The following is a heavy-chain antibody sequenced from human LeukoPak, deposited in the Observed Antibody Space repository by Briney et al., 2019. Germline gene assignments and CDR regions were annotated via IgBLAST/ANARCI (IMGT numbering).Heavy chain of an antibody. V-gene: IGHV1-18*01. D-gene: IGHD6-19*01. CDR1: GYTFTSYG. Sequence: GASVKVSCKASGYTFTSYGISWVRQAPGQGLEWMGWISAYNGNTNYAQKLQGRVTMTTDTSTSTAYMELRSLRSDDTAVYYCARRDKQWLSPYYCDYWGQGTLVTVSS. CDR3: ARRDKQWLSPYYCDY. CDR2: ISAYNGNT. J-gene: IGHJ4*02.